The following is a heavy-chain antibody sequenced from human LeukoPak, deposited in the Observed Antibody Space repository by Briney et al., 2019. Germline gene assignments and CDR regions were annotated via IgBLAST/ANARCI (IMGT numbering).Heavy chain of an antibody. J-gene: IGHJ6*03. V-gene: IGHV4-34*01. Sequence: SETLSLTCAVYGGSFSGYYWSWIRQPPGKGLERIGEINHSGSTNYNPSLKSRVTISVDTSKNQFSLKLSSVTAADTAVYYCARLKAAAGTHYYYYMDVWGKGTTVTVSS. CDR2: INHSGST. CDR1: GGSFSGYY. D-gene: IGHD6-13*01. CDR3: ARLKAAAGTHYYYYMDV.